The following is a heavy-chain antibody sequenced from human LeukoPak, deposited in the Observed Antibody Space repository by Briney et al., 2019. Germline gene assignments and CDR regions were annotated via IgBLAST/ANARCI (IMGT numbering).Heavy chain of an antibody. D-gene: IGHD6-13*01. CDR3: ARLYSSRMFDY. V-gene: IGHV3-30-3*01. Sequence: GGSLRLSCAASGFTFSSYAMHWVRQAPGKGLEWVAVISYDGSNKYYADSVKGRFTISRDNSKNTLYLQMNSLSAEDTAVYYCARLYSSRMFDYWGQGTLVTVSS. J-gene: IGHJ4*02. CDR2: ISYDGSNK. CDR1: GFTFSSYA.